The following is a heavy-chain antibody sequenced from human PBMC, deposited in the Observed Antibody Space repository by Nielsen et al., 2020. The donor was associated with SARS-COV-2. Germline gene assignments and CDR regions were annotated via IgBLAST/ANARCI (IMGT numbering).Heavy chain of an antibody. CDR3: ARAGIAAAGNNWFDP. CDR2: IYYSGST. V-gene: IGHV4-59*01. CDR1: GGSISSYY. D-gene: IGHD6-13*01. J-gene: IGHJ5*02. Sequence: SETLSLTCTVSGGSISSYYWSWIRQPPGKGLEWIGYIYYSGSTNYNPSLKSRVTISVDTSKNQFSLKLSSVTAADTAVYYCARAGIAAAGNNWFDPWGQGTLVTVSS.